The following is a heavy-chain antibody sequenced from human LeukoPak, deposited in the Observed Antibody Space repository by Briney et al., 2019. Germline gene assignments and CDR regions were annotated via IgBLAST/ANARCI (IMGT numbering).Heavy chain of an antibody. CDR3: ARGRARRVVPAEGTGATDY. J-gene: IGHJ4*02. V-gene: IGHV5-51*01. CDR1: GYSFTSYW. CDR2: IYPGDSDT. Sequence: GESLKISCKGSGYSFTSYWIGWVRQMPGKGLEWMGIIYPGDSDTRYSPSFQGQVTISADKSISTAYLQWSSLKASDTAMYYCARGRARRVVPAEGTGATDYWGQGTLVTVSS. D-gene: IGHD2-2*01.